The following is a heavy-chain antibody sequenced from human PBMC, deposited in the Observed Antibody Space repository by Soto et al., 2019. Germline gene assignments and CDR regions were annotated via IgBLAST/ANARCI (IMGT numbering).Heavy chain of an antibody. CDR3: ARGDYYDSSGPFSDAFDI. CDR2: IKPDGSEK. V-gene: IGHV3-7*04. D-gene: IGHD3-22*01. CDR1: GFTFSTYW. Sequence: GGSLRLSCAASGFTFSTYWMSWVRQAPGKGLDWVANIKPDGSEKWYVDSVKGRFTISRDNAKNSLYLQMNSLRAEDTAMYYCARGDYYDSSGPFSDAFDIWGQGTMVTVSS. J-gene: IGHJ3*02.